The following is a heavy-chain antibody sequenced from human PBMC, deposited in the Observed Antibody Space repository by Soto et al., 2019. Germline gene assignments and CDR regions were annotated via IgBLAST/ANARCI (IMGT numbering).Heavy chain of an antibody. CDR3: AKHYDFWSGYYPEYFQH. J-gene: IGHJ1*01. V-gene: IGHV3-23*01. Sequence: GGSLRLSCAASGFTFSSYAMSWVRQAPGKGLEWVSAISGSGGSTYYADSVKGRFTISRDNSKNTLYLQMNSLRAEDTAVYYCAKHYDFWSGYYPEYFQHWGQGTLVTVSS. D-gene: IGHD3-3*01. CDR1: GFTFSSYA. CDR2: ISGSGGST.